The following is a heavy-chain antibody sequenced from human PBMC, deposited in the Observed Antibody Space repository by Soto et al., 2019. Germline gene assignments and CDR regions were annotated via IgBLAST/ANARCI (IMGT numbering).Heavy chain of an antibody. V-gene: IGHV3-7*01. J-gene: IGHJ6*03. CDR2: IKQDGSEK. CDR3: ARGCPRGGFLEWLLSSYYMDV. Sequence: GGSLRLSCAASGFTFSSYWMSWVRQAPGKGLEWVANIKQDGSEKYYVDSVKGRFTISRDNAKNSLYLQMNSLRAEDTAVYYCARGCPRGGFLEWLLSSYYMDVWGKGTTVTVSS. D-gene: IGHD3-3*01. CDR1: GFTFSSYW.